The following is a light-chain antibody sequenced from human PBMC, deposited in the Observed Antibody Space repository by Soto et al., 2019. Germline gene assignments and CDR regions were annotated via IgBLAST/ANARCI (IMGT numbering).Light chain of an antibody. J-gene: IGLJ3*02. CDR2: SVS. CDR1: SSDVGGHNF. Sequence: QSALTQPASVSGSPGQSITISCTGTSSDVGGHNFVSWYQHHPGKAPKLMIFSVSNRPPGVSNRFSGSKSGNTASLTISGLQAEDEADYYCASYTTSSTWVFGGVTKLTVL. V-gene: IGLV2-14*01. CDR3: ASYTTSSTWV.